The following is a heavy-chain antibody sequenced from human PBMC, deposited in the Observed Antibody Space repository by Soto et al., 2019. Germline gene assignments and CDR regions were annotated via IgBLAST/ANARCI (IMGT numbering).Heavy chain of an antibody. CDR2: VNPIVSMS. Sequence: QVQLVQSGAEVKRHGSSVKVSCKASGDTFNFYSINWVRQAPGLGLEWMGRVNPIVSMSNYAQKFQGRVTMTADKSTSTAYMELSSLSSEDTAIYYCASSYGSGYRAFDYWGQGALVTVSS. D-gene: IGHD3-10*01. J-gene: IGHJ4*02. V-gene: IGHV1-69*02. CDR3: ASSYGSGYRAFDY. CDR1: GDTFNFYS.